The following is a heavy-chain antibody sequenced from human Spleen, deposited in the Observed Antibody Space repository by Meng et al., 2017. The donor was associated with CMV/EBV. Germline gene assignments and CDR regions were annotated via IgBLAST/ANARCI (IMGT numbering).Heavy chain of an antibody. V-gene: IGHV1-2*02. J-gene: IGHJ4*02. CDR2: INPNTGGT. D-gene: IGHD2-15*01. Sequence: ASVKVSCKASGYTFTDYYIHWVRQAPGQGLEWMGLINPNTGGTNYAQKFQGRVTMTRDTSVSTAYMELSRLRSDDTAVYYCARTLLNFDYWGQGTLVTVSS. CDR3: ARTLLNFDY. CDR1: GYTFTDYY.